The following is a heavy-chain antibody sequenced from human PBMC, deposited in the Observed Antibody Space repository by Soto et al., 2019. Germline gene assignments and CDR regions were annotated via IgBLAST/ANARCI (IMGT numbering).Heavy chain of an antibody. CDR3: VRRFRGAD. V-gene: IGHV4-4*02. CDR2: IHHSGTT. J-gene: IGHJ4*02. D-gene: IGHD3-3*01. Sequence: QVQLQESGPGLVRPSGTLSLTCGVSGASISGDNWWSWVRQPPGKGLEWIGEIHHSGTTNYNPSLKSRATISADTSKNQFSLSLRSVTAADTAVYFCVRRFRGADWGQGTLVAVSS. CDR1: GASISGDNW.